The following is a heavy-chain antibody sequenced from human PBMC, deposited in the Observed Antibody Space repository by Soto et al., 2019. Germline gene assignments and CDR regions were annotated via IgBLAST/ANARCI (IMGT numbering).Heavy chain of an antibody. J-gene: IGHJ6*02. CDR3: ARDPAGTGTTIYYFGMDX. V-gene: IGHV6-1*01. D-gene: IGHD1-7*01. CDR2: TYYRSKWYN. CDR1: GDSVSSNSAA. Sequence: SQTLSLTCAISGDSVSSNSAAWNWIRQSPSRGLEWLGRTYYRSKWYNDYAVSVKSRITISPDTSKNQFSLQLNSVTPEDTAVYYCARDPAGTGTTIYYFGMDXLGQVTRVTVS.